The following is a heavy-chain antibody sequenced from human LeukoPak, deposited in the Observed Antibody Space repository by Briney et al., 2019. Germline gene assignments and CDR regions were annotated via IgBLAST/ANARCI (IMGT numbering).Heavy chain of an antibody. CDR1: GGSIKNFY. Sequence: TSETLSLTCTVSGGSIKNFYWSWIRQSPGKGLEWLGYIYNNGNTNYNASLKSRVIMSIDTSKNQFSLKVTSVTAADTAIYYCARVLRGAYCGGDCYRLDYWGQGMLVIVPS. CDR3: ARVLRGAYCGGDCYRLDY. V-gene: IGHV4-59*01. D-gene: IGHD2-21*02. CDR2: IYNNGNT. J-gene: IGHJ4*02.